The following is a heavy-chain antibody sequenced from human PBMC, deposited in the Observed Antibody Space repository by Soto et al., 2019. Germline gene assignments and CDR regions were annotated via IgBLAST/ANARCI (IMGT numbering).Heavy chain of an antibody. D-gene: IGHD6-19*01. V-gene: IGHV1-18*01. CDR3: AKDRYSSGWPNPFDY. Sequence: ASVKVSCKASGYSFSNFGISWVRQAPGQGLEWMGWITAFNSNTRYAQTFQGRVTMTTDTSTKTAYMELRSLTSDDTAVYYCAKDRYSSGWPNPFDYWGQGTLVTVSS. J-gene: IGHJ4*02. CDR1: GYSFSNFG. CDR2: ITAFNSNT.